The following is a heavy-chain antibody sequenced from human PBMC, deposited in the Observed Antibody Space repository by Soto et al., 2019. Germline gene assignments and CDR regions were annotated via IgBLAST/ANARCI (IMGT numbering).Heavy chain of an antibody. Sequence: QVQLVQSGAEVKKPGSSVKVSCKASGGTSSNYAINWVRQAPGQGLEWMGGIIPIFGTADYAQKFQGRVTITADESTSTAYMELSSLRSEDTAVYYCASPTVGYYNGMDVWGQGTKVTVSS. CDR1: GGTSSNYA. CDR3: ASPTVGYYNGMDV. J-gene: IGHJ6*02. D-gene: IGHD4-4*01. CDR2: IIPIFGTA. V-gene: IGHV1-69*12.